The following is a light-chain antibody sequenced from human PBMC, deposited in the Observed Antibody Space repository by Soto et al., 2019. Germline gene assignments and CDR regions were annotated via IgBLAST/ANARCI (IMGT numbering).Light chain of an antibody. Sequence: QSALTQPASVSGSPGQSITISCTVTSSDVGGYHYVSWYQQLPGKAPKLMIYEVTKRPSGVSNRFSGSKSDNTASLTISGLQAEDEADYYCSAYTTRSAVFGTGTKVTVL. CDR2: EVT. J-gene: IGLJ1*01. CDR3: SAYTTRSAV. V-gene: IGLV2-14*01. CDR1: SSDVGGYHY.